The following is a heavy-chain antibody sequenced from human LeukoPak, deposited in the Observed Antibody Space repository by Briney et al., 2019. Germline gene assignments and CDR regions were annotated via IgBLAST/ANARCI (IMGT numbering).Heavy chain of an antibody. CDR2: IYYSGST. Sequence: PSETLSLTCTVSGGAISSYYWSWLRQPPGKGLEWIGYIYYSGSTNYNPSLKSRVTISVDTSKNQFSLKLSSVTAADTAVYYCARLPYCSGGSCRDYWGQGTLVTVSS. J-gene: IGHJ4*02. D-gene: IGHD2-15*01. CDR3: ARLPYCSGGSCRDY. V-gene: IGHV4-59*08. CDR1: GGAISSYY.